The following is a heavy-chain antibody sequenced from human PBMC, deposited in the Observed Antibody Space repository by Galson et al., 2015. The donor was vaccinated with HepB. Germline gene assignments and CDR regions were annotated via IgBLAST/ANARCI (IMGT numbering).Heavy chain of an antibody. Sequence: SVKVSCKASGYTFTSYGISWVRQAPGQGLEWMGWISAYNGNTNYAQKLQGRVTMTTDTSTSTAYMELRSLRSDDTAVYYCARDPPGYSSGWYVYYGMDVWGQGTTVTVSS. J-gene: IGHJ6*02. CDR3: ARDPPGYSSGWYVYYGMDV. V-gene: IGHV1-18*01. CDR2: ISAYNGNT. CDR1: GYTFTSYG. D-gene: IGHD6-19*01.